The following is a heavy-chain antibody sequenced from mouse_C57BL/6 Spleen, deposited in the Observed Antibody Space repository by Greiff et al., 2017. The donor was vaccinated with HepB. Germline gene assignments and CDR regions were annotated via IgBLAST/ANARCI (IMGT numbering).Heavy chain of an antibody. CDR1: GYAFTNYL. J-gene: IGHJ2*01. CDR3: ARGACAGWLHHYFDY. Sequence: QVHVKQSGAELVRPGTSVKVSCKASGYAFTNYLIEWVKQRPGQGLEWIGVINPGSGGTNYNEKFKGKATLTADKSSSTAYMQLSSLTSEDSAVYFCARGACAGWLHHYFDYWGQGTTLTVSS. CDR2: INPGSGGT. D-gene: IGHD2-3*01. V-gene: IGHV1-54*01.